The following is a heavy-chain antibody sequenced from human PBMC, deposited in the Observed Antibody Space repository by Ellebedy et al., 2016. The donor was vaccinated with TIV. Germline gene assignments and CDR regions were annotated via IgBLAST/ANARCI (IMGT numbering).Heavy chain of an antibody. CDR1: GYSFTNYW. CDR3: ARHGEYCSRGICYSDY. D-gene: IGHD2-15*01. Sequence: PGGSLRLSCKSSGYSFTNYWIGWVRQMPGKGLEWMGIIYPGDSDTRYSPSFQGQVTISADKSISTAYLQWSSLRASDTAMYYCARHGEYCSRGICYSDYWGQGTLVTVSS. CDR2: IYPGDSDT. J-gene: IGHJ4*02. V-gene: IGHV5-51*01.